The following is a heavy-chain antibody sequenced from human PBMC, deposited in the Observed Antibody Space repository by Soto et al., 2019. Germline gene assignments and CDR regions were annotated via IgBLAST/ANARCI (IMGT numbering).Heavy chain of an antibody. V-gene: IGHV3-11*05. D-gene: IGHD6-13*01. Sequence: QVQLVESGGGLVKPGGSLRLSCAASGFTFSDYYMSWIRQAPGKGLEWVSYINSSSRYTNYADAVKGRFTISRDNGTNSLYLQMNSLRAEDAAVYYCARTIVAAGGRRYFDLWGRGTLVTVSS. CDR2: INSSSRYT. CDR1: GFTFSDYY. J-gene: IGHJ2*01. CDR3: ARTIVAAGGRRYFDL.